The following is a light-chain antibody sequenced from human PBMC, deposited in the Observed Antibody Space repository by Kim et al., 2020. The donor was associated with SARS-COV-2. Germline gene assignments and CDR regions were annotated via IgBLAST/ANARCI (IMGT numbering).Light chain of an antibody. J-gene: IGKJ2*01. V-gene: IGKV4-1*01. CDR3: QQYYDPPFT. CDR1: RSILYNSNNQNY. Sequence: ATINCKSSRSILYNSNNQNYLAWYKQKPGQPPKLLIYWASTRGSGVSNRFSASGSGTDFTLTISSLQAEDVAVYYCQQYYDPPFTFGQGTKLEI. CDR2: WAS.